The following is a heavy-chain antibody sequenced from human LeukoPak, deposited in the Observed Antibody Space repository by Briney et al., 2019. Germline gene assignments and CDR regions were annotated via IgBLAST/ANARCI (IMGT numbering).Heavy chain of an antibody. CDR3: ARLHCSSTSCYDYYYYYMDV. D-gene: IGHD2-2*01. CDR2: VFYGVST. V-gene: IGHV4-59*08. CDR1: GASVSSHY. J-gene: IGHJ6*03. Sequence: SETLSLTCTVSGASVSSHYWSWLRQPPGEGLEWIGFVFYGVSTFYNRSLGSRVTISVDTSKKQASLKLSSVTAADTGVYYCARLHCSSTSCYDYYYYYMDVWGKGTTVIVSS.